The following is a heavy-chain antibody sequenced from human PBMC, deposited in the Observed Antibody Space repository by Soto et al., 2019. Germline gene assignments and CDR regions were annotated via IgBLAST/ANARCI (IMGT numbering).Heavy chain of an antibody. CDR2: IYSSGST. V-gene: IGHV4-61*03. CDR1: GASVSSGSYH. J-gene: IGHJ3*02. Sequence: QVQLQESGPALVKPTETLSLTCTVSGASVSSGSYHWSWIRQPPGKGLEWIGYIYSSGSTNYNPSLESRVTISVGTSANRFSLTLTSVTAADTAVYYCARYLPNDAFDIWGQGTMVTVSS. CDR3: ARYLPNDAFDI.